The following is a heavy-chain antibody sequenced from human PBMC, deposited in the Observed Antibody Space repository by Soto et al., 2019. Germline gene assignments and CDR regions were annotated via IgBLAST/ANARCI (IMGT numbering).Heavy chain of an antibody. V-gene: IGHV1-69*02. D-gene: IGHD2-2*01. CDR3: AGACSSTSCLPRAQDY. CDR1: GGTFSSYT. CDR2: IIPILGIA. Sequence: ASVKVSCKASGGTFSSYTISWVRQAPGQGLEWMGRIIPILGIANYAQKFQGRVTITADKSTSTAYMELSSLRSEDTAVYYCAGACSSTSCLPRAQDYWGQGTLVTVSS. J-gene: IGHJ4*02.